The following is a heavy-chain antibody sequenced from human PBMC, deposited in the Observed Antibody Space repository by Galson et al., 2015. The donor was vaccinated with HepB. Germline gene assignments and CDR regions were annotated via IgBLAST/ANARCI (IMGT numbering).Heavy chain of an antibody. CDR1: GFTFSSYG. CDR3: AKSAGVSSGWFRNPLDY. V-gene: IGHV3-30*18. D-gene: IGHD6-19*01. CDR2: ISYDGSNK. Sequence: SLRLSCAASGFTFSSYGMHWVRQAPGKGLEWVAVISYDGSNKYYADSVKGRFTISRDNSKNTLYLQMNSLRAEDTAVYHCAKSAGVSSGWFRNPLDYWGQGTLVTVSS. J-gene: IGHJ4*02.